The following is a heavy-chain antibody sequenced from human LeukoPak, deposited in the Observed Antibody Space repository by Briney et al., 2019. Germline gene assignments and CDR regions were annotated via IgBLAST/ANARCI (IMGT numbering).Heavy chain of an antibody. CDR1: GDILSSNSAA. Sequence: SQTLSLTCAISGDILSSNSAAWNWIRQPPSRGLEWLGRTYYRSKWYNEYAGSVKSRITIKVDTSKNQFSLQLKSVTPEDTAVYYCARSSGYFDFWDQGTLVTVSS. J-gene: IGHJ4*02. V-gene: IGHV6-1*01. CDR2: TYYRSKWYN. D-gene: IGHD2-15*01. CDR3: ARSSGYFDF.